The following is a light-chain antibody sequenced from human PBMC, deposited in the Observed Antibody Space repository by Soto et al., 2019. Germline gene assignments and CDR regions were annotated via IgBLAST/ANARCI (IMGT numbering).Light chain of an antibody. Sequence: QSALTQPASVSGSPGQSSTISCTGTSSDVGDYNYVSWYQQLPDKAPKLLIYEVTNRPSGVSDRFSGSKSGNTASLTISGLQTEDETDYYCSSYASSSTFVFGTGTKVTVL. CDR3: SSYASSSTFV. CDR2: EVT. V-gene: IGLV2-14*01. J-gene: IGLJ1*01. CDR1: SSDVGDYNY.